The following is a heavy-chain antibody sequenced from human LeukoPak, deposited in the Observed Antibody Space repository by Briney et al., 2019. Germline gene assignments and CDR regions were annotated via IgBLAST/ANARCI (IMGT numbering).Heavy chain of an antibody. J-gene: IGHJ4*02. V-gene: IGHV4-59*04. Sequence: SETLSLTCTVSGVSISSYYWSWIRQPPGKGLEWIGYIYYSGSTYYNPSLKSRVTISVDTSKNQFSLKLSSVTAADTAVYYCAGSSGWYPTADYWGQGTLVTVSS. CDR3: AGSSGWYPTADY. CDR2: IYYSGST. D-gene: IGHD6-19*01. CDR1: GVSISSYY.